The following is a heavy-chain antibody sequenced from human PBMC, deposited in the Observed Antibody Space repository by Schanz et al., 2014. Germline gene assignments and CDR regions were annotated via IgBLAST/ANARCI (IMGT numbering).Heavy chain of an antibody. J-gene: IGHJ4*02. CDR3: AKVREWWPYYFDY. CDR1: GFTFSSYG. Sequence: VQLVESGGGVVQPGGSLRLSCAASGFTFSSYGMHWVRQAPGKGLEWVANIKQDGIEKYYVDSVKGRFTISRDNAKNSLYRQMNSLTADDTAVYYCAKVREWWPYYFDYWGQGTLVTVSS. CDR2: IKQDGIEK. D-gene: IGHD2-15*01. V-gene: IGHV3-7*01.